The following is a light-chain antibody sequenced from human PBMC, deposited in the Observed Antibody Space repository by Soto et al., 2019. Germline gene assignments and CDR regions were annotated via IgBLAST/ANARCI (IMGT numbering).Light chain of an antibody. Sequence: IVVTQSPCTLSLYPRERATLSCMASQSVSSSYLAWYQQKPGQAPRLLIYGASSRATGIPGRFSGSGSGTGFTLTISSLEPEDFAVYYCQQRSNWPITFGQGTRLEI. J-gene: IGKJ5*01. CDR2: GAS. V-gene: IGKV3D-20*02. CDR3: QQRSNWPIT. CDR1: QSVSSSY.